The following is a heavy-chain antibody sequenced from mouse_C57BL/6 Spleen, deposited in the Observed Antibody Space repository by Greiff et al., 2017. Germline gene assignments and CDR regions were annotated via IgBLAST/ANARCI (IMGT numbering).Heavy chain of an antibody. CDR1: GFNIQAYY. D-gene: IGHD2-4*01. Sequence: VQLQQSGAELVRPGASVKLSCTASGFNIQAYYMHWVKQRPAPGLAWIGRIDPADGDTEYAPKFQGKATMTADTSSNHAYLQLSSLTSEDTAFDYCTTWNDYDPAWFAYWGQGTLVTVSA. CDR3: TTWNDYDPAWFAY. J-gene: IGHJ3*01. V-gene: IGHV14-1*01. CDR2: IDPADGDT.